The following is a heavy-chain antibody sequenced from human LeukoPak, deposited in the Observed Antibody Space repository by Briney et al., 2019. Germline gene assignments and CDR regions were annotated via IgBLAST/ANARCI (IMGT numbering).Heavy chain of an antibody. CDR2: ISSSSDYI. Sequence: GGSLRLSCAASGFTFSSYNMNWVRQAPGKGLEWVSSISSSSDYIYYADSVKGRFTISRDNAKNSLYLQMKSLRAEDTAVYYCARDWYSSGQGSFDYWGLGTLVTVSS. CDR3: ARDWYSSGQGSFDY. CDR1: GFTFSSYN. J-gene: IGHJ4*01. D-gene: IGHD6-19*01. V-gene: IGHV3-21*01.